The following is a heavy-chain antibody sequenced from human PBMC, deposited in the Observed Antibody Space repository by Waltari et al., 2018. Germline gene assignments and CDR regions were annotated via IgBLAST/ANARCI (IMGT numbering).Heavy chain of an antibody. CDR2: SRNKVNSDTR. J-gene: IGHJ4*02. Sequence: EVQLVESGGGLVQPGGSLRLSCVASGFTFSDHLMDWVRLAPGKGMEWVGRSRNKVNSDTREYAASVKDRFISSRDESENSLLLQMGSLKPEDTAVYYCARALDRNGWYNDYWGQGTLVTVSS. D-gene: IGHD6-19*01. V-gene: IGHV3-72*01. CDR3: ARALDRNGWYNDY. CDR1: GFTFSDHL.